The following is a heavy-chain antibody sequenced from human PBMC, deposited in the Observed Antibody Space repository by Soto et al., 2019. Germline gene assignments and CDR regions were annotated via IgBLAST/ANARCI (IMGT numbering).Heavy chain of an antibody. CDR2: IIPILGIA. Sequence: SVKVSCKASGGTFSSYTISWVRQAPGQGLEWMGRIIPILGIANYAQKFQGRVTITADKSTSTAYMELSSLRSEDTAVYYCARADGTSSCWFDPWGQGTLVTVSS. V-gene: IGHV1-69*02. D-gene: IGHD1-7*01. J-gene: IGHJ5*02. CDR1: GGTFSSYT. CDR3: ARADGTSSCWFDP.